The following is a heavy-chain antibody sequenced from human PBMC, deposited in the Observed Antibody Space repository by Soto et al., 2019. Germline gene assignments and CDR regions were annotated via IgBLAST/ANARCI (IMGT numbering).Heavy chain of an antibody. V-gene: IGHV3-30-3*01. J-gene: IGHJ6*02. CDR3: ARDRRGGWGSYYNYYYYSGMDA. Sequence: PGGSLRLSCAASGFTFSSYAMHWVRQAPGKGLEWVAVISYDGSNKYYADSVKGRFTISRDNSKNTLYLQMNSLRAEDTAVYYCARDRRGGWGSYYNYYYYSGMDARGQGTT. CDR1: GFTFSSYA. CDR2: ISYDGSNK. D-gene: IGHD3-10*01.